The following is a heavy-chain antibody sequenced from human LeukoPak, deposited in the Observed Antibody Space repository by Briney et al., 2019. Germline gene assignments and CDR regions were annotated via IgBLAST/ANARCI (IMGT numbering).Heavy chain of an antibody. CDR1: GFTFSSYA. CDR3: AKYSSGWYNGHYWFDP. J-gene: IGHJ5*02. V-gene: IGHV3-30*04. D-gene: IGHD6-19*01. CDR2: ISYDGSNK. Sequence: GGSLRLSCAASGFTFSSYAMYWVRQAPGKGLEWVAVISYDGSNKYYADSVKGRFTISRDNSKNTLYMQMNSLRAEDTAVYYCAKYSSGWYNGHYWFDPWGQGTLVTVSS.